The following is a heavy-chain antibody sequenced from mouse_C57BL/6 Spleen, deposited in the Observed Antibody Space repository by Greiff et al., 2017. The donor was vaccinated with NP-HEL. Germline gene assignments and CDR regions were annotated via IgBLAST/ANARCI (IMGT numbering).Heavy chain of an antibody. CDR1: GFTFSDYG. D-gene: IGHD2-2*01. Sequence: EVQRVESGGGLVKPGGSLKLSCAASGFTFSDYGMHWVRQAPEKGLEWVAYISSGSSTIYYADTVKGRFTISRDNAKNTLFLQMTSLRSEDTAMYYCARYGYDGIFAYWGQGTLVTVSA. CDR2: ISSGSSTI. V-gene: IGHV5-17*01. CDR3: ARYGYDGIFAY. J-gene: IGHJ3*01.